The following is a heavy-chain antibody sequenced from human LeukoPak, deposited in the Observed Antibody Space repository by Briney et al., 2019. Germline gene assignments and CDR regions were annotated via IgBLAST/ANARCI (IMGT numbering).Heavy chain of an antibody. J-gene: IGHJ4*02. CDR2: IYPGDSDT. D-gene: IGHD2-2*02. V-gene: IGHV5-51*01. CDR3: ARCSSTSCYMFGY. CDR1: GYSFTGYW. Sequence: GESLKISCKGSGYSFTGYWIGWVRQMPGKGLEWMGIIYPGDSDTRYSPSFQGQVTISADKSISTAYLQWSSLKASDTAMYYCARCSSTSCYMFGYWGQGTLVTVSS.